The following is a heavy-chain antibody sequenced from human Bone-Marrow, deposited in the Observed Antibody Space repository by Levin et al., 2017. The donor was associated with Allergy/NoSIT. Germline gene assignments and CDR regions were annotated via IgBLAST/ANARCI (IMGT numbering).Heavy chain of an antibody. CDR2: INYRGDT. CDR3: ARGPVRGGIGLLGAGIVWFDR. D-gene: IGHD1-1*01. V-gene: IGHV4-31*03. J-gene: IGHJ5*02. CDR1: GGSTTGVGYQ. Sequence: PSETLSLTCTVSGGSTTGVGYQWNWVRQNPGQGLEWIGYINYRGDTNYNPSLKSRLTISIDTSKNQFSLRLSSVTVADPALYYCARGPVRGGIGLLGAGIVWFDRWGQGTLVTVSS.